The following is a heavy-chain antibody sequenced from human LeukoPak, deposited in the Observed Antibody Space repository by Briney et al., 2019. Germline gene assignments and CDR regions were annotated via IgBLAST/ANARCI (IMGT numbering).Heavy chain of an antibody. D-gene: IGHD3-9*01. CDR1: GFTVSSNY. CDR2: IYSGGST. CDR3: ATNYDILTGYRH. Sequence: PGGSLRLSCAASGFTVSSNYMSWVRQAPGKGLEWVSVIYSGGSTYYADSVKGRFTISRDNSKNTLYLQMNSLRAEDTAVYYCATNYDILTGYRHWGQGTLVTVSS. J-gene: IGHJ4*02. V-gene: IGHV3-53*01.